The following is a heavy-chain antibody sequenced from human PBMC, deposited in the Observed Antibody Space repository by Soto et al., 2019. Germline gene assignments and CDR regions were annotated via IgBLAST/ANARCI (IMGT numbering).Heavy chain of an antibody. V-gene: IGHV1-69*01. Sequence: QVQLVQSGAEVKKPGSSVKVSCKAPGGTFSSYAIRWVRQAPGQGLEWMGGIIPIFGTAKYAQKFQGRVTITADESTSTGYMELSRLRSEDTAVYYCARSQGGSSSLDIYYYYYYGMDVWGQGTTVTVSS. CDR3: ARSQGGSSSLDIYYYYYYGMDV. CDR2: IIPIFGTA. J-gene: IGHJ6*02. D-gene: IGHD2-15*01. CDR1: GGTFSSYA.